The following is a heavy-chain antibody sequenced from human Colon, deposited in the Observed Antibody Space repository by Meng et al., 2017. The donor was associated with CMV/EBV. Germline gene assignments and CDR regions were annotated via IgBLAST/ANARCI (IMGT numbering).Heavy chain of an antibody. CDR1: GYTFTANH. D-gene: IGHD6-13*01. CDR3: VRESWYFDF. V-gene: IGHV1-2*02. J-gene: IGHJ4*02. Sequence: QVQLVQSGTEVKKPGASGNVACKTSGYTFTANHLHWVRQAPGQGLEWMGWIYPQDGGTYFAQKFQDRVTLTRDTSITTAYMELSGLISDDTAIYYCVRESWYFDFWGEGTLVTVSS. CDR2: IYPQDGGT.